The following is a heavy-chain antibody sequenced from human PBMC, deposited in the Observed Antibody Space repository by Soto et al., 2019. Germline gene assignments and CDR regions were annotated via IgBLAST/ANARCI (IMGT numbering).Heavy chain of an antibody. V-gene: IGHV3-11*01. D-gene: IGHD3-3*01. Sequence: QVQLVESGGDLVKPGGSLRLSCAASGYTFSDYYMSWIRQAPGKGLEWISYIDTSGTKIYYADSVKGRFTITRDNAKNSLYLEMNSLRDEDTAVYYCASHYDIWSGYLSPVDYGGQGTLVTVSS. CDR2: IDTSGTKI. J-gene: IGHJ4*02. CDR3: ASHYDIWSGYLSPVDY. CDR1: GYTFSDYY.